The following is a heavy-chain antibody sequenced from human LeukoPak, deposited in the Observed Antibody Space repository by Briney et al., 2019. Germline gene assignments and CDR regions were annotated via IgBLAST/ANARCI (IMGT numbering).Heavy chain of an antibody. D-gene: IGHD3-10*01. CDR1: GGSFSGYY. CDR2: INHSGST. V-gene: IGHV4-34*01. J-gene: IGHJ3*02. Sequence: PSETLSLTCAVYGGSFSGYYWSWIRQPPGKGLEWIGEINHSGSTNYNPSLKSRVTMSVDTSKNQFSLKLSSVTAADTAVYYCARDLVTMVRGVFFDIWGQGTMVTVSS. CDR3: ARDLVTMVRGVFFDI.